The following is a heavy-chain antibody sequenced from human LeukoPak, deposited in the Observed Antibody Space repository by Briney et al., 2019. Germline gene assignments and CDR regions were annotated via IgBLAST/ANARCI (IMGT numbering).Heavy chain of an antibody. D-gene: IGHD6-13*01. CDR1: GFTFDDYA. J-gene: IGHJ4*02. CDR2: ISWNSGSI. Sequence: GGSLRLSCAASGFTFDDYAMHWVRQAPGKGLEWVSGISWNSGSIGYADSVKGRFTISRDNAKNSLYLQMNSLRAEDTALYYCAKDEGDSSSWLNYWGQGTLVTVSS. V-gene: IGHV3-9*01. CDR3: AKDEGDSSSWLNY.